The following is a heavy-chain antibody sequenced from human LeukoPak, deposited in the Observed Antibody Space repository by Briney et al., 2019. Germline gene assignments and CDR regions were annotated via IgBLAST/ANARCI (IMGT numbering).Heavy chain of an antibody. D-gene: IGHD3-10*01. CDR3: ARLVVSQRFGELLSGMDV. Sequence: ASVKVSCKASGYTFTSYYMHWVRQAPGQGLEWMGIINPSGGSTSYAQKFQGRVTMTRDTSTSTVYMELSSLRSEDTAVYYCARLVVSQRFGELLSGMDVWGQGTTVTVSS. CDR2: INPSGGST. CDR1: GYTFTSYY. J-gene: IGHJ6*02. V-gene: IGHV1-46*01.